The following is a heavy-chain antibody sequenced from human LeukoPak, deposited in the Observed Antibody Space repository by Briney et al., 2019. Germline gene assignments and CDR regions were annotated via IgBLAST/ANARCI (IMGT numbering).Heavy chain of an antibody. CDR1: GGSISSSNYY. Sequence: KPSETLSLTCTVSGGSISSSNYYWGWIRQPPGKGLEWIGNMYYGGSTHYIPSLKSRVTISVDTSKNQFSLKLNSVTAADTAVYYCATLSWYIVTAAFDIWGQGTLVTVSS. D-gene: IGHD6-13*01. CDR3: ATLSWYIVTAAFDI. J-gene: IGHJ3*02. V-gene: IGHV4-39*07. CDR2: MYYGGST.